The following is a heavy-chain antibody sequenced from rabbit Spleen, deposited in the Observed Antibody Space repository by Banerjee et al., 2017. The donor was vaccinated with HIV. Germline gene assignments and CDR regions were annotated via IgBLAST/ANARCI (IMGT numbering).Heavy chain of an antibody. CDR2: IDTGSSGFT. Sequence: QEQLEESGGGLVKPGASLTLTCIASGVSFSGNSYMCWVRQAPGKGLEWIACIDTGSSGFTYFASWAKGRFTISKTSSTTVTLQMTSLTAADTATYFCARDLDGVIGWNFGWWGPGTLVTVS. CDR3: ARDLDGVIGWNFGW. V-gene: IGHV1S45*01. J-gene: IGHJ4*01. D-gene: IGHD4-1*01. CDR1: GVSFSGNSY.